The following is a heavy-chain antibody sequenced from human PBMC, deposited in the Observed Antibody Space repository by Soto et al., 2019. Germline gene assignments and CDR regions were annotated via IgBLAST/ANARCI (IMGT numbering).Heavy chain of an antibody. CDR1: GFTFSSYG. CDR2: IWFDGSKE. V-gene: IGHV3-33*01. D-gene: IGHD2-2*01. J-gene: IGHJ5*01. Sequence: QVELVESGGGVVQPGGSLRLACAASGFTFSSYGMHWVRQAPGKGLEWVAVIWFDGSKECYAASVEGRFTISRDNSKNMVYLEMNSPRDVDTAVYYCARAVPADKGWFDSWGQGTLVTVSS. CDR3: ARAVPADKGWFDS.